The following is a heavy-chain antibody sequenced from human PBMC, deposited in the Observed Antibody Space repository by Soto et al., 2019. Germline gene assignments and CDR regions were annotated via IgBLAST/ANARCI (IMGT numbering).Heavy chain of an antibody. J-gene: IGHJ3*02. D-gene: IGHD3-10*01. CDR3: AIARLRFVLRDAFNI. CDR1: EFTFSSYD. Sequence: EVQLLESGGGLVRPGGSLRLSCAVSEFTFSSYDMSWVRQAPGKGLEWVSTISSGGANKYYAESVKGRFTISRDNSKSTLFLQMDSLRVDDTAVYFCAIARLRFVLRDAFNIWGQGTMVTVSS. V-gene: IGHV3-23*01. CDR2: ISSGGANK.